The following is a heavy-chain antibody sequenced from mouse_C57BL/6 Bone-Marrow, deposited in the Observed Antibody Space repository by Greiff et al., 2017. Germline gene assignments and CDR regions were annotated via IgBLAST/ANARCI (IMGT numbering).Heavy chain of an antibody. Sequence: QVQLQQPGAELVKPGASVKMSCKASGYTFTSYWITWVKQRPGQGLEWIGDIYPTSGRTNYNEKFKSKAILTVDTSSTTAYMQLSSLTSEDSAVFYCAGASPLVRYFDYWGQGTTLTVSS. CDR2: IYPTSGRT. J-gene: IGHJ2*01. D-gene: IGHD1-1*01. CDR3: AGASPLVRYFDY. V-gene: IGHV1-55*01. CDR1: GYTFTSYW.